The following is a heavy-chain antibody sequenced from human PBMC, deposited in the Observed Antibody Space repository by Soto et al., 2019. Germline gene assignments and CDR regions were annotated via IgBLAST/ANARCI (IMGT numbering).Heavy chain of an antibody. CDR2: IIPIFGTA. CDR3: ARVPYSSPNWFDP. J-gene: IGHJ5*02. CDR1: GGTFSTYT. D-gene: IGHD6-19*01. Sequence: ASVKVSCKASGGTFSTYTITWVRQAPGQGLEWMGGIIPIFGTANYAQKFQGRVTITADESTSTAYMELSSLRSEDTAVYYCARVPYSSPNWFDPWGQGTLVTVSS. V-gene: IGHV1-69*13.